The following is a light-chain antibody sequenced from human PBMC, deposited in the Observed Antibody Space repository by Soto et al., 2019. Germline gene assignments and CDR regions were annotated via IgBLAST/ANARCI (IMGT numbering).Light chain of an antibody. V-gene: IGKV3D-20*01. CDR2: GAS. CDR3: QQYGHSPIP. J-gene: IGKJ5*01. CDR1: QQVSSNH. Sequence: EVVLTPSPATLSLCPGDTAALSCGPSQQVSSNHLAGNQQRPGLAPRLLVYGASDTVTGIPDRFSGSGSGTDFTLTISRVEPEDFAVYFCQQYGHSPIPFGQGTDWRL.